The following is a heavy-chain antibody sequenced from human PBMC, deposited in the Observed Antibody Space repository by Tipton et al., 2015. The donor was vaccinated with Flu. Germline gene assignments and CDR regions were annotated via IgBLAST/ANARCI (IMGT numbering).Heavy chain of an antibody. CDR3: ARERSRSASLHDAFDI. D-gene: IGHD6-6*01. CDR1: GGTFSSYA. V-gene: IGHV1-69*01. J-gene: IGHJ3*02. CDR2: IIPIFGTA. Sequence: QLVQSGAEVRKPGSSVKVSCKASGGTFSSYAISWVRQAPGQGLEWMGGIIPIFGTANYAQKFQGRVTITADESTSTAYMELSSLRSEDTAVYYCARERSRSASLHDAFDIWGQGTMVIVSS.